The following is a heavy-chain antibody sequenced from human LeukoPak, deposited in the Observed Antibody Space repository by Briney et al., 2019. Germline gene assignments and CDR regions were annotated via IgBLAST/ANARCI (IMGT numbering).Heavy chain of an antibody. Sequence: SETLSLTCTVPGGSISSYYWSWIRQPPGKGLKWIGNIYYSGYTTYSPSLRSRVTISVDTSKNQFSLKLSSVTAADTAVYYCARWSGYYFYWGQGTLVTVSS. D-gene: IGHD3-3*01. CDR3: ARWSGYYFY. J-gene: IGHJ4*02. V-gene: IGHV4-59*01. CDR2: IYYSGYT. CDR1: GGSISSYY.